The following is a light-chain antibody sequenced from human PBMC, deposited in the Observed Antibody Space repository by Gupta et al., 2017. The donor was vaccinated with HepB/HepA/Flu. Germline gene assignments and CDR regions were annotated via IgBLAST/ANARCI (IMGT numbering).Light chain of an antibody. Sequence: EIVMTQSPATLSVSPGERVTLSCRASQSVSSNLAWYQQKPGQAPRLLIYGASTRAIAIPARFSGSGSGTEFTLTISSLQSEDFAVYYCQQENNWPITFVRGTKVDIK. V-gene: IGKV3-15*01. CDR3: QQENNWPIT. J-gene: IGKJ4*01. CDR2: GAS. CDR1: QSVSSN.